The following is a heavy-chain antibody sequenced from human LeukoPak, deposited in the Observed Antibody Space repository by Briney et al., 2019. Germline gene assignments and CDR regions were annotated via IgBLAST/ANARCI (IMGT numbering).Heavy chain of an antibody. CDR1: GFTFRGYW. D-gene: IGHD1-26*01. Sequence: GGSLRLSCEASGFTFRGYWMSWVRQGPGKGLEWVANIKQDGSEKYYVDSVRGRFTISRDNAKNSLYLQMNSLRADDTAVYYCTTSPDIRGSHFDHWGQGALVTVSS. CDR2: IKQDGSEK. J-gene: IGHJ4*02. CDR3: TTSPDIRGSHFDH. V-gene: IGHV3-7*05.